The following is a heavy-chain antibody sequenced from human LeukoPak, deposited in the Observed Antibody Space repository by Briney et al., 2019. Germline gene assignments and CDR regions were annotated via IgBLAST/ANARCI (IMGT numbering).Heavy chain of an antibody. CDR3: AKDGKYCGGDCYAWDYYYYMDV. Sequence: GGSLRLSCAGSGFSFSSYGMHWVRQAPGKGLEWMAFIRSDGSNKYYADSVKGRFTISRDNSKNTLYLQMNSLRAEDTAVYYCAKDGKYCGGDCYAWDYYYYMDVWGKGTTVTVS. J-gene: IGHJ6*03. CDR2: IRSDGSNK. D-gene: IGHD2-21*02. CDR1: GFSFSSYG. V-gene: IGHV3-30*02.